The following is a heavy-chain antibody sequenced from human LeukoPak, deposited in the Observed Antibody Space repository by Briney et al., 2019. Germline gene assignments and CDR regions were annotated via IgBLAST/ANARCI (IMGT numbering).Heavy chain of an antibody. CDR3: ARGYYGMDV. J-gene: IGHJ6*02. V-gene: IGHV1-2*02. CDR1: GYTFTGQY. Sequence: GASVKVSCKASGYTFTGQYLYWARPTPGQGLEWMGWINPKTGDTDSAQNFQGRVTMTRDTSITTVYMELSSLTSGDTAVYYCARGYYGMDVWGQGTTVTVSS. CDR2: INPKTGDT.